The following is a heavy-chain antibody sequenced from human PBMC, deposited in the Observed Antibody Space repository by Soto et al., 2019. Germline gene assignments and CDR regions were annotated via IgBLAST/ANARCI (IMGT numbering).Heavy chain of an antibody. V-gene: IGHV3-30-3*01. J-gene: IGHJ6*02. D-gene: IGHD4-17*01. CDR3: ARPRMTTTTRYHGMDV. CDR1: GFTFSRYA. CDR2: VSFDGSNG. Sequence: QVQLVESGGGVVQPGGSLRLSCSASGFTFSRYAMHWVRQAPGEGLDWVAVVSFDGSNGYYAESVRGRFTISRDTSKNTLYLQMNSLRPEDTAVYFCARPRMTTTTRYHGMDVWGRGTTVTVSS.